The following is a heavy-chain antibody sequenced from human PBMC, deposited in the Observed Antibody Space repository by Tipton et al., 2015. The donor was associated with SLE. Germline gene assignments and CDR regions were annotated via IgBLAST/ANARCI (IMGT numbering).Heavy chain of an antibody. J-gene: IGHJ4*02. CDR1: GGSIGSSSYY. D-gene: IGHD6-13*01. CDR2: IYYSGST. Sequence: TLSLTCTVSGGSIGSSSYYWGWIRQPPGKGLEWIGSIYYSGSTHYNPSLRSRVTISVDTSKNQFSLKLSSVTAADTAVYYCARRSWSFDYWGQGTLVTVSS. V-gene: IGHV4-39*07. CDR3: ARRSWSFDY.